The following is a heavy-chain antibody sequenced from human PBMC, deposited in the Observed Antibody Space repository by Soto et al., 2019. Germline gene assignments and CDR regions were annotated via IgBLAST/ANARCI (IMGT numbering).Heavy chain of an antibody. CDR2: VYYSGST. Sequence: PSETLSHTCTVSGGSISTYHWSWVRQPPGKGLEWIGYVYYSGSTNYNPSLKSRVTISVDTSKNQFSLKLTSVTAADTAMYYCARGGRSAYYYHVGVWGKGTTVTVSS. CDR3: ARGGRSAYYYHVGV. CDR1: GGSISTYH. J-gene: IGHJ6*03. V-gene: IGHV4-59*01.